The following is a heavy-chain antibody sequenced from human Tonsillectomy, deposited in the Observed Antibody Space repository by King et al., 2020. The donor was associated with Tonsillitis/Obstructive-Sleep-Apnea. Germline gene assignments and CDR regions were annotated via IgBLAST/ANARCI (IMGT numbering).Heavy chain of an antibody. CDR3: ARPIGGGASYYFDY. J-gene: IGHJ4*02. CDR1: GGSISSSSHY. CDR2: IYYSGST. V-gene: IGHV4-39*01. D-gene: IGHD3-16*01. Sequence: LQLQESGPRLVKPSETLSLTCTVSGGSISSSSHYWGWIRQPPGKGLEWIASIYYSGSTYYNPSLKTRVTISVDTSKNQFSLRLSSVTAADTAVYYCARPIGGGASYYFDYWGQGTLVTVSS.